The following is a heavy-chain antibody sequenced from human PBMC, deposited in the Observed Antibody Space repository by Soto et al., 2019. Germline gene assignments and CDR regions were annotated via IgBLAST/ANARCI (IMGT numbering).Heavy chain of an antibody. CDR2: IYYSVST. CDR1: GGSISSSSYY. CDR3: ARVRKDSGWYFDY. V-gene: IGHV4-39*01. J-gene: IGHJ4*02. Sequence: QLQLQESGPGLVKPSETLSLTCTVSGGSISSSSYYWGWIRQPPGKGLEWIGSIYYSVSTYYNPTLKRRVTISVDTSKNQFSLKLSSVTAADTAVYYSARVRKDSGWYFDYWGQRTLGTVSS. D-gene: IGHD6-19*01.